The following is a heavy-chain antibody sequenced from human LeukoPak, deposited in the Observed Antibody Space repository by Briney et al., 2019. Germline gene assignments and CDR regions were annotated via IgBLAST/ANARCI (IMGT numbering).Heavy chain of an antibody. CDR3: ARGNDYGDSYYFDY. J-gene: IGHJ4*02. V-gene: IGHV1-69*05. CDR2: IIPIFGTA. Sequence: SVKVSCKASGGTFSSYAISWVRQAPGQGLEWMGGIIPIFGTANYAQKFQGRVTMTTDTSTSTAYMELRSLRSDDTAVYYCARGNDYGDSYYFDYWGQGTLVTVSS. D-gene: IGHD4-17*01. CDR1: GGTFSSYA.